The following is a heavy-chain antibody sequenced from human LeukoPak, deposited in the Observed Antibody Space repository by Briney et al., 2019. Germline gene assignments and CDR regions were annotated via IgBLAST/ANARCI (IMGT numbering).Heavy chain of an antibody. CDR3: AREIVITDNFDY. J-gene: IGHJ4*02. D-gene: IGHD2/OR15-2a*01. Sequence: GSLRLSCEASGFTFRNYWLSWVRPAPGKGLEWVANIKQDGSEKYYMESAKGRFTISRDNGKNSLYLQMNTLRVEDTAIYYCAREIVITDNFDYWGQGTLVTVSS. V-gene: IGHV3-7*03. CDR1: GFTFRNYW. CDR2: IKQDGSEK.